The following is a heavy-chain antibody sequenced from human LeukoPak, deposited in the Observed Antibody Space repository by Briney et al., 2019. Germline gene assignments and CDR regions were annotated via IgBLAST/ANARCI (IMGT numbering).Heavy chain of an antibody. J-gene: IGHJ3*02. CDR3: ARDDVVPAAKGAFDI. V-gene: IGHV4-4*08. CDR1: GGSISSYY. D-gene: IGHD2-2*01. Sequence: SETLSLTCTVSGGSISSYYWSWIRQPPGKGLEWIGYIYNSGGTNYNPSLKSRVTISVDTSKNQFSLKLSSVTAADTAVYYCARDDVVPAAKGAFDIWGQGTMVTVSS. CDR2: IYNSGGT.